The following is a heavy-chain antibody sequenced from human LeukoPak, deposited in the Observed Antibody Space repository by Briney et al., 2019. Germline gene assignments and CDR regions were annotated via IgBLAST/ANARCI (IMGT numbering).Heavy chain of an antibody. D-gene: IGHD1-26*01. V-gene: IGHV4-38-2*02. CDR1: GYTISSGYY. CDR3: ARGYWEHYFDY. J-gene: IGHJ4*02. CDR2: IHHSVGT. Sequence: SETLSLTCSVSGYTISSGYYWGWIRQPPGKDLEWIGSIHHSVGTYYNPSLRSRVTLSVDTSKNQFSLKMSSVAAADTAVYYCARGYWEHYFDYWGQGTLVTVSS.